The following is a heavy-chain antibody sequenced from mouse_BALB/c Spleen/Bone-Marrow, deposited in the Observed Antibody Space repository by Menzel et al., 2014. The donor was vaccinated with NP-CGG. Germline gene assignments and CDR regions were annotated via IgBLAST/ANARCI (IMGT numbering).Heavy chain of an antibody. Sequence: LQESGPELVKPGALVKISCKASGFTFRSYDINWVKQRPGQGLEWIGWIYPGDGSTKYNEKFKGKATLTADKSSSTAYMQLSSLTSDNSAVYLCARSGDSSGYGFAYWGQGTLVTVSA. D-gene: IGHD3-2*01. V-gene: IGHV1S33*01. CDR1: GFTFRSYD. CDR3: ARSGDSSGYGFAY. J-gene: IGHJ3*01. CDR2: IYPGDGST.